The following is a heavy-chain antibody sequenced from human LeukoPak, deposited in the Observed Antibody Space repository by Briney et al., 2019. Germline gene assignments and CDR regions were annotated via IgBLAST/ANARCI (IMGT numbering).Heavy chain of an antibody. Sequence: GRSLRLSCAASGFTFSSYAMHWVRQAPGKGLEWVAVISYDGSNKYYADSVKGRFTISRDNSKNTLYLQMNSLRAEDTAVYYCARGGSQLLFGFFDYWGQGPLVTVSS. CDR2: ISYDGSNK. V-gene: IGHV3-30-3*01. J-gene: IGHJ4*02. D-gene: IGHD2-2*01. CDR3: ARGGSQLLFGFFDY. CDR1: GFTFSSYA.